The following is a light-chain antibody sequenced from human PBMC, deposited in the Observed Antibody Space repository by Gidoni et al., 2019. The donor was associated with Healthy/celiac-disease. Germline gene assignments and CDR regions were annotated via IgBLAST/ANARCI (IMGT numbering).Light chain of an antibody. Sequence: EIELTQSPATLSFSPGERATLSCRSTQSVSSYLVWYQKKPGQAPRLLIYDASNRATGIPGRFSGSGCGKDFTLIISSLEPEDFAVYYCQKRSNSLTFGGGTKVEIK. CDR3: QKRSNSLT. V-gene: IGKV3-11*01. CDR1: QSVSSY. J-gene: IGKJ4*01. CDR2: DAS.